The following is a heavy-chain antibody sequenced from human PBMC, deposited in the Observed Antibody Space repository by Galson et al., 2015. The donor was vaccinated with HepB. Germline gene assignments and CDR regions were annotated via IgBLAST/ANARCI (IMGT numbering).Heavy chain of an antibody. D-gene: IGHD5-18*01. CDR3: AREDRYTYIVSFDY. CDR1: GFTFSNYG. CDR2: IWKDGSNK. Sequence: SLRLSCAASGFTFSNYGMHWVRQAPGKGLEWVALIWKDGSNKYYADSVKGRFSIPRDNSKNALYLQMNSLRAEDTAMYFCAREDRYTYIVSFDYWGQGARVTVSS. V-gene: IGHV3-33*01. J-gene: IGHJ4*02.